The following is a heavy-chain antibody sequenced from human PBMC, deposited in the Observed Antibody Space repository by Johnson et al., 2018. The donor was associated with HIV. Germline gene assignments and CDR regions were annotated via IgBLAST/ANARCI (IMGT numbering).Heavy chain of an antibody. Sequence: VLLVESGGGLVQPGGSLRLSCAASGFTFSSYAMHWVRQAPGKGLESVSAISSNGGSTYYANSVKGRFTISGDNSKNTLYLQMGSLRAEDMAVYYCARDGNGLGGIVGARGAFDIWGQGTMVTVSS. V-gene: IGHV3-64*01. CDR3: ARDGNGLGGIVGARGAFDI. J-gene: IGHJ3*02. CDR2: ISSNGGST. CDR1: GFTFSSYA. D-gene: IGHD1-26*01.